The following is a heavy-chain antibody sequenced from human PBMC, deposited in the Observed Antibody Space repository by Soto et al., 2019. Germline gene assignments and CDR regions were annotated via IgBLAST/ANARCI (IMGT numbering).Heavy chain of an antibody. J-gene: IGHJ5*02. CDR2: IYHTGST. D-gene: IGHD6-6*01. CDR3: ATLPPPLHLAVLPIPP. Sequence: QVQLRESGPGPVKPSGTLSLSCTVSGGSISSTNWWTWVRQSPGKGLEWIGEIYHTGSTTYNPSLTPPLTLSVPPSHNPFSLQLRYVTAPDTAMSYCATLPPPLHLAVLPIPPWGQRTLVTVSP. CDR1: GGSISSTNW. V-gene: IGHV4-4*02.